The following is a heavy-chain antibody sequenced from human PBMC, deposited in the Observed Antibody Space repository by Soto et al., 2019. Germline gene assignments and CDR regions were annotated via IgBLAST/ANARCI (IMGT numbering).Heavy chain of an antibody. CDR3: ASTDGGYGERQFDY. V-gene: IGHV4-39*01. J-gene: IGHJ4*02. CDR1: GGSISSSSYY. Sequence: SETLSLTCTVSGGSISSSSYYWGWIRQPPGKGLERIGSIYYSGSTYYNPSLKSRVTISVDTSKNQFSLKLSSVTAADTAVYYCASTDGGYGERQFDYWGQGTLVTVSS. CDR2: IYYSGST. D-gene: IGHD5-12*01.